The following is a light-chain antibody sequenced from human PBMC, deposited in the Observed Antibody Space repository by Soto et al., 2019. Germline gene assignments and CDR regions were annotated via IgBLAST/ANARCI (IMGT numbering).Light chain of an antibody. CDR1: SSDVGSYNL. CDR3: CSYAGSSTWV. J-gene: IGLJ3*02. V-gene: IGLV2-23*01. Sequence: QSVLTQPASVSGSPGQSTTISCTGTSSDVGSYNLVSWYQQHPGKAPKLMIYEGNERPSGVSNRFSGSKSGNTASLTISGLQAEDEADYYCCSYAGSSTWVFGGGTKVTVL. CDR2: EGN.